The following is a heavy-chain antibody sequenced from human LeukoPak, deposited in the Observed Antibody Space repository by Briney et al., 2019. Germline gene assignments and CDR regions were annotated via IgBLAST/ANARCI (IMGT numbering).Heavy chain of an antibody. CDR2: IYSGGST. D-gene: IGHD6-19*01. CDR3: ARLAVAGWTRAFDI. Sequence: GGSLRLSCAASEFTVSSNYMSWVRQAPGKGLEWVSVIYSGGSTYYADSVKGRFTISRDNSKNTLYLQMNSLRAEDTAVYYCARLAVAGWTRAFDIWGQGTMVTVSS. CDR1: EFTVSSNY. V-gene: IGHV3-53*01. J-gene: IGHJ3*02.